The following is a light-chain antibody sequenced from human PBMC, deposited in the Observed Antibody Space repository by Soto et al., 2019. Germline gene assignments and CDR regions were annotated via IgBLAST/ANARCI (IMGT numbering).Light chain of an antibody. J-gene: IGLJ1*01. CDR2: SNY. CDR1: SSNIESNT. V-gene: IGLV1-44*01. CDR3: AAWDDILNGYV. Sequence: QSVLTQPPSASRTPGQRVTISCSGSSSNIESNTVTWYQQLPGTAPKLVIYSNYDRPSGVPDRFSGSTSGTSASLVIRGLLSEDEANYYCAAWDDILNGYVFGGGTKLTVL.